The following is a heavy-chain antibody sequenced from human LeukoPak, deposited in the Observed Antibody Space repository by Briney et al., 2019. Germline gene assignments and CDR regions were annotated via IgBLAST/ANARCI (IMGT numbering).Heavy chain of an antibody. D-gene: IGHD6-19*01. CDR1: GGSTSSSSYY. CDR2: IYYSGST. J-gene: IGHJ3*02. CDR3: ARGIAVAGNDAFDI. Sequence: SETLSLTCTVSGGSTSSSSYYWGWLRQPPGKGLEWIGSIYYSGSTYYNPSLKSRVTISVDTSKNQFSLKLSSVTAADTAVYYCARGIAVAGNDAFDIWGQGTMVTVSS. V-gene: IGHV4-39*01.